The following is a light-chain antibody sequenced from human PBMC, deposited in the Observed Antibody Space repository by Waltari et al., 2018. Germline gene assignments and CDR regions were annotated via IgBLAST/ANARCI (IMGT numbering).Light chain of an antibody. V-gene: IGKV2-30*02. CDR1: QSLVHRDGNTY. CDR3: MQGTHWPLT. Sequence: DVVMTQSPLSLPVTLGQPACISCKSSQSLVHRDGNTYLAWFHQWPGQSPRRLIYKVSNRESGVPDRISASGSGTDFTLKISRVEAEDVGVYYCMQGTHWPLTFGGGTKVEIK. CDR2: KVS. J-gene: IGKJ4*01.